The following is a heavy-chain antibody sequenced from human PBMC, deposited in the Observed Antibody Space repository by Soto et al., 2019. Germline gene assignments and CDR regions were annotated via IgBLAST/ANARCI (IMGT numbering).Heavy chain of an antibody. J-gene: IGHJ6*02. Sequence: QVQLVESGGGVVQPGRSLRLSCAASGFTFSSYGMHWVRQAPGKGLEWVAVISYDGSNKYYADSVKGRFTISRDNSKNQLYXQMNSLRAEDTAVYYCAKEGGGYGSGSYYYYGMDVWGQGTTVTVSS. CDR3: AKEGGGYGSGSYYYYGMDV. V-gene: IGHV3-30*18. CDR1: GFTFSSYG. CDR2: ISYDGSNK. D-gene: IGHD3-10*01.